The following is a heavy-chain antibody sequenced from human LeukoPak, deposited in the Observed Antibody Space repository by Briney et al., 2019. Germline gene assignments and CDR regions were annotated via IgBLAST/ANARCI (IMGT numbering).Heavy chain of an antibody. CDR2: IYNDGRA. J-gene: IGHJ4*02. CDR1: GFTVSTNY. Sequence: GGSLRLSCATSGFTVSTNYVSWVRQAPGKGLEWVSLIYNDGRADYADPVKGRFAISRDSSKDTVYLQMNSLRADDTAVYYCNFRQDYWGQGILVTVSS. CDR3: NFRQDY. V-gene: IGHV3-53*01.